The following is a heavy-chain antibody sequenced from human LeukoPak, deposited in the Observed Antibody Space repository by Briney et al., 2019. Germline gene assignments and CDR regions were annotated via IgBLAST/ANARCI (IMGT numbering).Heavy chain of an antibody. CDR1: GLTFSSYS. CDR2: ISSSSSYI. CDR3: ARGVPYDSWSGPHYSDY. V-gene: IGHV3-21*01. D-gene: IGHD3-3*01. Sequence: PGGSLRLSCAASGLTFSSYSMNWVRQDPGKGLEWVSSISSSSSYIYYADSVKGRFTISRDNAKNSLYLQMNSLRAEDTAVYYCARGVPYDSWSGPHYSDYWGQGTLVTVSS. J-gene: IGHJ4*02.